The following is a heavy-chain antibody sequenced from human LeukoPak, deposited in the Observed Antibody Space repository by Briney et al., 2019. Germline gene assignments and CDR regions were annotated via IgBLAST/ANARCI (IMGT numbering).Heavy chain of an antibody. J-gene: IGHJ3*02. V-gene: IGHV4-39*07. CDR3: ARRIFGVAPGAFDI. CDR2: IYYSGSM. D-gene: IGHD3-3*01. Sequence: SETLSLTCTVSGGSISSSDFYWGWIRQPPGKGLEWIGSIYYSGSMYYNPSLESRVTISVDTSKNQFSLKLRSVTAADTAVYYCARRIFGVAPGAFDIWGQGTMVTVSS. CDR1: GGSISSSDFY.